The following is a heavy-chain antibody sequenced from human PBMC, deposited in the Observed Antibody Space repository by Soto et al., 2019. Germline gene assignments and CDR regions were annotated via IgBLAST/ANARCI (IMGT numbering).Heavy chain of an antibody. CDR2: INPNSGNI. D-gene: IGHD3-10*01. CDR1: GNTFTSYD. J-gene: IGHJ4*01. Sequence: ASVKVSCKASGNTFTSYDINWVRQATGHGLEWMGWINPNSGNIGYAKKFQGRVTMNRDTAIRTAYMEVSRLRSDDTAVYYCERGRASGSYYILDYGC. V-gene: IGHV1-8*01. CDR3: ERGRASGSYYILDY.